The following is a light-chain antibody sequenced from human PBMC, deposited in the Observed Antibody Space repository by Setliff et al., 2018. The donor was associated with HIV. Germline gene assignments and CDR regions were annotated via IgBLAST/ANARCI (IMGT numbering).Light chain of an antibody. J-gene: IGLJ2*01. CDR2: DVT. V-gene: IGLV2-14*03. CDR1: SSDIGSYNY. CDR3: SSYTTSRTLV. Sequence: QSALTQPASVSGSPGQSITTSCTGTSSDIGSYNYVSWYQQHAGKAPKLMIFDVTNRPSGVSNRFSGSKSGNTASLTISGLQAEDEADYYCSSYTTSRTLVFGGGTKVTVL.